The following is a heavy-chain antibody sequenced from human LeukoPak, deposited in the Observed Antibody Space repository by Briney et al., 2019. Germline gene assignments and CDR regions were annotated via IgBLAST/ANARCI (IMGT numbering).Heavy chain of an antibody. CDR3: ARDYYDSSGYYLVFDY. J-gene: IGHJ4*02. CDR1: GYTFTSYY. CDR2: INPSGGST. Sequence: ASVKVSCKASGYTFTSYYMHWVRQAPGQGLEWMGIINPSGGSTSYAQKFQGRVTMTRDTSTSTVYMELSSLRSEDTAVYYCARDYYDSSGYYLVFDYWGQGTLVTVSS. D-gene: IGHD3-22*01. V-gene: IGHV1-46*01.